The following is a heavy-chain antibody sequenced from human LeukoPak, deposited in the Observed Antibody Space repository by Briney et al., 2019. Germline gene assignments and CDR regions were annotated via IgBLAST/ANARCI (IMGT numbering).Heavy chain of an antibody. CDR3: AGGGQIAAAGRRWFDP. V-gene: IGHV4-39*01. Sequence: SETLSLTCTVSGGSISSSSYYWGWIRQPPGKGLEWIGSIYYSGSTYYNPSLKSRVTISVDTSKNQFSLKLSSVTAADTAVYYCAGGGQIAAAGRRWFDPWGQGTLVTVSS. CDR2: IYYSGST. J-gene: IGHJ5*02. D-gene: IGHD6-13*01. CDR1: GGSISSSSYY.